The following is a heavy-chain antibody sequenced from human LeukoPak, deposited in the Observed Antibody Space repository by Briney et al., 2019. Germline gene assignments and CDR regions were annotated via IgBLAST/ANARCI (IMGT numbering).Heavy chain of an antibody. CDR3: AKDGSGRGFEYYFDF. V-gene: IGHV3-30*02. D-gene: IGHD3-10*01. CDR2: IWYDGSNK. CDR1: GFTFSSYG. Sequence: GGSLRLSCAASGFTFSSYGMHWVRQAPGKGLEWVAVIWYDGSNKYYADSVKGRFTISRDNSKNTLYLQMNSLRAEDTAVYYCAKDGSGRGFEYYFDFWGQGTLVTVSS. J-gene: IGHJ4*02.